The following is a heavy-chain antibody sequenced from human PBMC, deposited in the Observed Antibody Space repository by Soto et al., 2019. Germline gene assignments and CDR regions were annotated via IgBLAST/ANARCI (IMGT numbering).Heavy chain of an antibody. Sequence: QVQLVESGGGVVQPGRSLRLSCAASGFTFSSYGMHWVRQAPGKGLEWVAVIWYDGSNKYYADSVKGRFTISRDNSKNTLYLQMNGRGAEDRAVYSCARPLPFPGGMAGWGKGPTVTLSS. CDR1: GFTFSSYG. CDR2: IWYDGSNK. V-gene: IGHV3-33*01. CDR3: ARPLPFPGGMAG. J-gene: IGHJ6*03. D-gene: IGHD3-10*01.